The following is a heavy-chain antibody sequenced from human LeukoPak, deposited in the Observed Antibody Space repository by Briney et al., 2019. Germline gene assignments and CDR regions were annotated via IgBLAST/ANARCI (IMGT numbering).Heavy chain of an antibody. D-gene: IGHD3-22*01. Sequence: GGSLSLSCATSGFTLRSYWMHWARKAPGKGLLWVARISSDGGTTNYADSVKGRFTISRDNAKNTLSLQMSSLRADDTAIYYCARGDYYDTSGYRRRSAFDIWGQGTMVTVSS. CDR2: ISSDGGTT. V-gene: IGHV3-74*01. CDR3: ARGDYYDTSGYRRRSAFDI. J-gene: IGHJ3*02. CDR1: GFTLRSYW.